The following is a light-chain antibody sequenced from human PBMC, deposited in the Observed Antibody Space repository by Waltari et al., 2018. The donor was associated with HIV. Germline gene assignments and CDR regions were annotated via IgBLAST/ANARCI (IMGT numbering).Light chain of an antibody. CDR1: ALPRQS. Sequence: SYELTQPPSVSVSPGQTAKITCSGDALPRQSAHWFQHKPGQAPLLVIYKDSQRPSVIPERFSGSHSGTTVTLTISGVQAEDEADYYCESADNSGTYWVFGGGTKLTVL. CDR2: KDS. V-gene: IGLV3-25*03. J-gene: IGLJ3*02. CDR3: ESADNSGTYWV.